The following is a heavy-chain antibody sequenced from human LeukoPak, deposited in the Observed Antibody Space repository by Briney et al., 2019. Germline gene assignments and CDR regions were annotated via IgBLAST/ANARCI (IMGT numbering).Heavy chain of an antibody. CDR1: GLTLTNTW. CDR2: IKSKNDGETT. V-gene: IGHV3-15*01. J-gene: IGHJ3*02. D-gene: IGHD3-16*02. CDR3: AKAYYDYVWGSYRYFCAFDI. Sequence: GGSLRLSCAASGLTLTNTWMTWVRQAPGKGLEWVGRIKSKNDGETTDYTAPVKGRFTISRDDSKNTLYLQMNSLKTEDTAVYYCAKAYYDYVWGSYRYFCAFDIWGQGTMVTVSS.